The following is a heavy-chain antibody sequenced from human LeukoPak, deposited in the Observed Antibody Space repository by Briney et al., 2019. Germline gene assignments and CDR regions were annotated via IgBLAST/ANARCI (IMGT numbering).Heavy chain of an antibody. Sequence: PSETLSLTCAVYGGSFSGYYWSWIRQPPGKGLEWIGEINHSGSTNYNPSLKRRVTISVDTSKNHFSLKLSSVTAADTAVYYCARERREQLLPPYTRSVTYFDYWGQGTLVTVSS. D-gene: IGHD2-2*01. V-gene: IGHV4-34*01. CDR1: GGSFSGYY. CDR2: INHSGST. J-gene: IGHJ4*02. CDR3: ARERREQLLPPYTRSVTYFDY.